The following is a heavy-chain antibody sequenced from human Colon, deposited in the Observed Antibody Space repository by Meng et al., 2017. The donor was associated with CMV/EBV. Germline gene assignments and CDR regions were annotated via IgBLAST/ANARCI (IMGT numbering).Heavy chain of an antibody. CDR2: ISSDGSKK. Sequence: GESLKISCAASGFKSSGYVMHWVRQAPGKGLEWVAHISSDGSKKYYAASVKGRFTVSRDNSNNTLWLQMNSLRTEDTAVYYCARQNWGPYFDSWGQGTLVTVSS. CDR1: GFKSSGYV. J-gene: IGHJ4*02. V-gene: IGHV3-30*04. D-gene: IGHD7-27*01. CDR3: ARQNWGPYFDS.